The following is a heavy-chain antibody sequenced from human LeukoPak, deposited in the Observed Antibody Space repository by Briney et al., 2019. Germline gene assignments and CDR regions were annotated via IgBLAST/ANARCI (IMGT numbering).Heavy chain of an antibody. V-gene: IGHV3-48*02. D-gene: IGHD2-2*02. J-gene: IGHJ4*02. CDR2: ISSSSSTI. CDR1: GFTFSSYA. Sequence: PGGSLRLSCAASGFTFSSYAMSWVRQAPGKGLEWVSYISSSSSTIYYADSVKGRFTISRDNAKNSLYLQMNSLRDEDTAVYYCARVGGYCSSTSCYMGDYFDYWGQGTLVTVSS. CDR3: ARVGGYCSSTSCYMGDYFDY.